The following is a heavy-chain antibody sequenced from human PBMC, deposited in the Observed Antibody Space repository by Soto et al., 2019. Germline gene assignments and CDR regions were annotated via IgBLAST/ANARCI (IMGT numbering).Heavy chain of an antibody. Sequence: QVQLQQWGAGLLKPSETLSLTCAVYGGSFSGYYWSWIRQPPGKGLEWIGEINHSGSTNYNPSLKSRVTISVDTSKHQFSLKLSSVTAADTAVYYCARRRAYCSGGSCYSRYNWFDPWGQGTLVTVSS. CDR2: INHSGST. J-gene: IGHJ5*02. CDR1: GGSFSGYY. CDR3: ARRRAYCSGGSCYSRYNWFDP. D-gene: IGHD2-15*01. V-gene: IGHV4-34*01.